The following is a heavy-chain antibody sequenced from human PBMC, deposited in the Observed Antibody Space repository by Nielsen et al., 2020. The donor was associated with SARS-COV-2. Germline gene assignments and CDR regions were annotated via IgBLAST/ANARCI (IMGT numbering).Heavy chain of an antibody. CDR3: ARSLTLIGGYYGMDV. CDR1: GFTFSSYA. J-gene: IGHJ6*02. D-gene: IGHD7-27*01. CDR2: ISYDGSNK. Sequence: GESPKISCAASGFTFSSYAMHWVRQAPGKGLEWVAVISYDGSNKYYADSVKGRFTISRDNSKNTLYLQMNSLRAEDTAVYYCARSLTLIGGYYGMDVWGQGTTVTVSS. V-gene: IGHV3-30-3*01.